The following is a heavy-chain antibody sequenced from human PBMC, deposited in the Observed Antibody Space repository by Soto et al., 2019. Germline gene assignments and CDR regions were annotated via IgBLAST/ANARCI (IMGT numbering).Heavy chain of an antibody. V-gene: IGHV4-39*01. D-gene: IGHD3-3*02. CDR3: ARHSLALRKNNWFDP. CDR2: IFYLGSS. Sequence: TLSLTCTVSGDSIISSDFYWGWVRQPPGKGLEWIGSIFYLGSSYYNPSLKSRVTMSVDTSKNQFSLRLRSVTAADTALYFCARHSLALRKNNWFDPWGQGIMVTVSS. J-gene: IGHJ5*02. CDR1: GDSIISSDFY.